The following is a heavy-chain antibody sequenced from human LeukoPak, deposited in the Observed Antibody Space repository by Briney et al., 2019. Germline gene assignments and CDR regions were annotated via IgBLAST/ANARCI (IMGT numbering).Heavy chain of an antibody. Sequence: GASVKVSCKASGYTFTSYGISWVRQAPGQGLEWVGWINHHSGGTNYAQTVQGRVTMTRDTSISTAYMDLNRVRSDDTGVYFCAKVVHGTVAFDIWGQGTLVTVSS. J-gene: IGHJ3*02. CDR2: INHHSGGT. V-gene: IGHV1-2*02. CDR3: AKVVHGTVAFDI. CDR1: GYTFTSYG. D-gene: IGHD2-2*01.